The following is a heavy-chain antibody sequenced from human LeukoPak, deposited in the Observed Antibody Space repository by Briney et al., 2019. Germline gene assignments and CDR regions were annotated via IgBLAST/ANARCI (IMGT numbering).Heavy chain of an antibody. Sequence: ASVKVSCKASGYTFTSYGISWVRQAPGQGLEWMGWISAYNGNTNYAQKLQGRVTMTTDTSTSTAYMELRSLRSGDTAVYYCARFGGGITMVRGVIITGDAFDIWGQGTMVTVSS. CDR1: GYTFTSYG. CDR2: ISAYNGNT. CDR3: ARFGGGITMVRGVIITGDAFDI. D-gene: IGHD3-10*01. J-gene: IGHJ3*02. V-gene: IGHV1-18*01.